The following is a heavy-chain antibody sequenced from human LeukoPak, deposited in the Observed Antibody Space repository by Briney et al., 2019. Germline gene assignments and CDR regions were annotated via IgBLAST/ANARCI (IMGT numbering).Heavy chain of an antibody. J-gene: IGHJ4*02. V-gene: IGHV1-2*02. CDR1: GYTFTEYY. Sequence: ASVTVSCKPSGYTFTEYYMHWVRQAPGQGLEWMGWINPNSGGANYAENFQGRVTMTRDTSISTAYMELSSLRYDDTALCYCARGQSLNDYWGQGTLVTVSS. CDR3: ARGQSLNDY. CDR2: INPNSGGA.